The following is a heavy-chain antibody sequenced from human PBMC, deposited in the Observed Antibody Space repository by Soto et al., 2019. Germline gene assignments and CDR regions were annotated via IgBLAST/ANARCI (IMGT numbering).Heavy chain of an antibody. D-gene: IGHD3-10*01. CDR1: GGSVTSGSYY. CDR3: ARGGPGPYYYASGEFDY. Sequence: SETLSLTCTVSGGSVTSGSYYWCWIRQPPGKGLEWIGYIYYSGSTNYNPSLKSRVTISVDTSKNQISLKLSSVTAADTAVYYCARGGPGPYYYASGEFDYWGQGTLVTVSS. V-gene: IGHV4-61*01. CDR2: IYYSGST. J-gene: IGHJ4*02.